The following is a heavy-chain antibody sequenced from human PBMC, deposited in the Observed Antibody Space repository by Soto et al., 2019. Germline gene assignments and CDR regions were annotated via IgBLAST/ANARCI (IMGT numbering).Heavy chain of an antibody. J-gene: IGHJ4*02. V-gene: IGHV1-46*01. CDR3: ARALSGSYSHFDR. CDR2: VNPNGGST. CDR1: GYTFRTYY. D-gene: IGHD3-10*01. Sequence: ASVKVSCKTSGYTFRTYYMHWVRQAPGQGLEWMGMVNPNGGSTIYAQKFRGRVTMTPDTSTSTVYMELSSLTSDDRAVYYCARALSGSYSHFDRWGQGTLVTVSS.